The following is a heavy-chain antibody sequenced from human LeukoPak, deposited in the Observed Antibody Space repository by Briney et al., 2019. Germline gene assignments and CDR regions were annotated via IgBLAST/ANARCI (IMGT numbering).Heavy chain of an antibody. J-gene: IGHJ5*02. CDR2: ISYDGSNK. CDR3: AKEVEDDFWSGYPSWFDP. V-gene: IGHV3-30*18. CDR1: GFTFSSYG. D-gene: IGHD3-3*01. Sequence: GGSLRLSCAASGFTFSSYGMHWVRQAPGKGLEWVAVISYDGSNKYYADSVKGRFTISRDNSKNTLYLQMNSLRAEDTAVYYCAKEVEDDFWSGYPSWFDPWGQGTLVTVSS.